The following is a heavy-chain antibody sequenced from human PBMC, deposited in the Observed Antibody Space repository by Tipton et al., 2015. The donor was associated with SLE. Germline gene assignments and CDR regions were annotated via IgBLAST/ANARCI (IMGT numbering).Heavy chain of an antibody. CDR3: TRENMATTSVFYFDK. D-gene: IGHD5-24*01. CDR2: ISTSGSAI. J-gene: IGHJ4*02. Sequence: SLRLSCAASGFTFSDYYMSWIRQAPGKGLEWISYISTSGSAIYYADSVKGRFTISRDNAKNTLYLQMTSLRPEDTAVYYCTRENMATTSVFYFDKWGQGTLVTVSS. V-gene: IGHV3-11*04. CDR1: GFTFSDYY.